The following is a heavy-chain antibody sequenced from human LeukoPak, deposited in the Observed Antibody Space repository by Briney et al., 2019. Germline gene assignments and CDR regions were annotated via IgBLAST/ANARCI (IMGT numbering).Heavy chain of an antibody. Sequence: GGSLRLSCAASGFTFSSYAMTWVRQTPEKGLEWVSTFSGGGGSTYYVDSVKGRFTVSRDTSKNTLYLQMNSLRVDDTAVYYCAKAGRYNVYDYFDSWGQGTLVTVSS. CDR3: AKAGRYNVYDYFDS. D-gene: IGHD5/OR15-5a*01. CDR1: GFTFSSYA. CDR2: FSGGGGST. J-gene: IGHJ4*02. V-gene: IGHV3-23*01.